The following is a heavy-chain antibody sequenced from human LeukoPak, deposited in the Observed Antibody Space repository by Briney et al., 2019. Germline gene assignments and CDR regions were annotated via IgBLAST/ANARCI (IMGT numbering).Heavy chain of an antibody. CDR1: GGSISSYY. Sequence: SETLSLTCTVSGGSISSYYWNWIRQPPGKGLDWIGYIYYSGSTNYNPSLKSRVTISLDTSKNQFSLRLSSVTAADTAVYYCARGYSYYFFDYWGQGTLVTVSS. V-gene: IGHV4-59*01. CDR2: IYYSGST. CDR3: ARGYSYYFFDY. J-gene: IGHJ4*02. D-gene: IGHD5-18*01.